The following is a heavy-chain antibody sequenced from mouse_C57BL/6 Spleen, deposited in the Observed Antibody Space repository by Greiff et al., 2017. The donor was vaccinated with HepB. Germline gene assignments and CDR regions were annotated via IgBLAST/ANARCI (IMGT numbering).Heavy chain of an antibody. J-gene: IGHJ1*03. CDR2: ISSGGSYT. V-gene: IGHV5-6*02. Sequence: DVKLVESGGDLVKPGGSLKLSCAASGFTFSSYGMSWVRQTPDKRLEWVATISSGGSYTYYPDSVKGRFTISRDNAKNTLYLQMSSLKSEDTAMYYCANGYFDVWGTGTTVTVSS. CDR3: ANGYFDV. CDR1: GFTFSSYG.